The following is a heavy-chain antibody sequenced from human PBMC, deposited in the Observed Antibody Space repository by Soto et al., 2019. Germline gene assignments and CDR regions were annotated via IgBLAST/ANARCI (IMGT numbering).Heavy chain of an antibody. Sequence: AAMNVAFKASVYPATGYDIHWVRQATGQVLAWMGWMNPNTGYPANGQKLHGKDSMTPNIPISRVDMEWSSLSSEDTAVYYGARDIFCGRDSCYSFTFDIWGQGTMVTVSS. CDR2: MNPNTGYP. J-gene: IGHJ3*02. CDR1: VYPATGYD. D-gene: IGHD2-15*01. V-gene: IGHV1-8*01. CDR3: ARDIFCGRDSCYSFTFDI.